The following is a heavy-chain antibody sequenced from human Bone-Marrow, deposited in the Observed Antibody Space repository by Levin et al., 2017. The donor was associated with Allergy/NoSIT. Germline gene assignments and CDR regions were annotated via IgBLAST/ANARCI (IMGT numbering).Heavy chain of an antibody. V-gene: IGHV5-51*01. Sequence: GESLKISCTGSGYTFSSYWIGWVRQIPGKGLEWMGIVYPGDSDTSYSPSFEGRVIISADKSISTTYLERSSLKASDTAMYYCAMTEPYGDSTFFDYWGQGPVDTVSS. J-gene: IGHJ4*02. CDR2: VYPGDSDT. CDR1: GYTFSSYW. D-gene: IGHD4-17*01. CDR3: AMTEPYGDSTFFDY.